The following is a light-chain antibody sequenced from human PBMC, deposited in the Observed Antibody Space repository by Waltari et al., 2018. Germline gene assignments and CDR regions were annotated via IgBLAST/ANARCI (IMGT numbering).Light chain of an antibody. CDR1: SSDIGDYNF. J-gene: IGLJ3*02. CDR2: DLN. V-gene: IGLV2-14*03. CDR3: SSYTSSISFV. Sequence: QSALTQTASVSGSPGQSITISCTGTSSDIGDYNFVSWYQQHPGTAPKLLIYDLNKRPAGISVRFPGSKSGNTASLTISGLRAEDEADYFCSSYTSSISFVFGAGTKLTVV.